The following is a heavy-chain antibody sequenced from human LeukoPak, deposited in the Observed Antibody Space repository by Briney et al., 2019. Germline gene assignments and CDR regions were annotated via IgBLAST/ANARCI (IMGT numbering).Heavy chain of an antibody. Sequence: VASVKVSCKVSGYTLTELSMHWVRQAPGKGLEWMGGFDPEDGETIYAQKFQGRVTMTEDTSTDTAYMELSSLKSEDTAVYYCATGLTIAAAPSGFDYWGQGTLVTVSS. CDR1: GYTLTELS. CDR2: FDPEDGET. CDR3: ATGLTIAAAPSGFDY. D-gene: IGHD6-13*01. J-gene: IGHJ4*02. V-gene: IGHV1-24*01.